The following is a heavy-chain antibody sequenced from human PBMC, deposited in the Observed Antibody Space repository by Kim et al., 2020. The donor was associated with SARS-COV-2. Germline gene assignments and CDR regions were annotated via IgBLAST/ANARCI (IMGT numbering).Heavy chain of an antibody. V-gene: IGHV4-31*03. D-gene: IGHD3-10*01. CDR1: GGSISSGGYY. Sequence: SETLSLTCTVSGGSISSGGYYWSWIRQHPGKGLEWIGYIYYSGSTYYNPSLKSRVTISVDTSKNQFSLKLSSVTAADTAVYYCARLLGMVRGVFGYYFDYWGQGTLVTVSS. CDR2: IYYSGST. CDR3: ARLLGMVRGVFGYYFDY. J-gene: IGHJ4*02.